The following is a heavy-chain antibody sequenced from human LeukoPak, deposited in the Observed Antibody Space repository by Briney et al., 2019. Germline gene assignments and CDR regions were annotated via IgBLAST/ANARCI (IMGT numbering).Heavy chain of an antibody. CDR2: ISGSSRTT. V-gene: IGHV3-48*01. Sequence: PGGSLRLSCAASGFTFSDFDLNWLRQAPGKGLEWVSYISGSSRTTYYTDSVKGRFTISRDNAKNSLYLQMNSLRAEDTAVYYGARPTTSGLYSHWGQGTMVTVSS. CDR1: GFTFSDFD. J-gene: IGHJ3*01. D-gene: IGHD6-19*01. CDR3: ARPTTSGLYSH.